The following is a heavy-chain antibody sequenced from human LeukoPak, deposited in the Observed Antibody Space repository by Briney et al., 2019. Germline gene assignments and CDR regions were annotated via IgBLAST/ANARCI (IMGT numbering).Heavy chain of an antibody. D-gene: IGHD3-3*01. CDR2: IYYSGST. CDR3: AREGYYDFWSGYSNSPYYFDY. V-gene: IGHV4-39*02. J-gene: IGHJ4*02. CDR1: GGSISSSSYY. Sequence: SETLSLTCTVSGGSISSSSYYWGWIRQPPGKGLEWIGSIYYSGSTYYNPSLKSRVTISVDTSKNQFSLKLSSVTAADTAVYYCAREGYYDFWSGYSNSPYYFDYWGQGTLVTVSS.